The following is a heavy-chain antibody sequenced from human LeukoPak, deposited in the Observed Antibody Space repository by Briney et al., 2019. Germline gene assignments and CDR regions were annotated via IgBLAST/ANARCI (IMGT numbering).Heavy chain of an antibody. V-gene: IGHV4-39*07. J-gene: IGHJ3*02. CDR1: GGSISSSSYY. CDR2: IYYSGST. CDR3: ATTYYYDSSGYYYHHDAFDI. D-gene: IGHD3-22*01. Sequence: SETLSLTCTISGGSISSSSYYWGWIRQPPGKELEWIGSIYYSGSTYYNPSLKSRVTISVDTSKNQFSLKLSSVTAADTAVYYCATTYYYDSSGYYYHHDAFDIWGQGTMVTVSS.